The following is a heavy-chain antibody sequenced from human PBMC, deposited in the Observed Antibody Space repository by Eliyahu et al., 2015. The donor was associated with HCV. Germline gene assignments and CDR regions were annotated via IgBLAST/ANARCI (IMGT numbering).Heavy chain of an antibody. CDR1: GFTLSSYG. J-gene: IGHJ6*02. CDR3: AREGSYYAMDV. Sequence: QVQLVESGGGVVQPGRSLRLSCAASGFTLSSYGMHWVRQAPGKGLEWVAVIWYDGSNKYYADSVKGRFTISRDNSKNTLYLEMNSLRAQDTAVYSCAREGSYYAMDVWGQGTTVTVSS. V-gene: IGHV3-33*01. CDR2: IWYDGSNK.